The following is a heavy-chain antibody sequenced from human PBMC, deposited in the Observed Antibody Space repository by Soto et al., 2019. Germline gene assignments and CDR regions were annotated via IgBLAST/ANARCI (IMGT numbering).Heavy chain of an antibody. Sequence: EVQLVESGGGLVQPGRSLRLSCAASGFTFDDYAMHWVRQVPGKGLEWVSGINWNSGSIGYADSVKGRFVISRDNAKNSLHLQINSLRAEDTAFYYCVKDESINWYSGHFRHWGQGTLVTVSS. CDR1: GFTFDDYA. CDR2: INWNSGSI. CDR3: VKDESINWYSGHFRH. V-gene: IGHV3-9*01. D-gene: IGHD1-26*01. J-gene: IGHJ1*01.